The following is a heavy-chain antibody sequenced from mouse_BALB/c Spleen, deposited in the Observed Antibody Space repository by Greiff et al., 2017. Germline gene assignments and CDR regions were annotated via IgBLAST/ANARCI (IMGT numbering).Heavy chain of an antibody. D-gene: IGHD2-12*01. Sequence: EVKLLESGGGLVQPGGSLKLSCAASGFDFSRYWMSWVRQAPGKGLEWIGEINPDSSTINYTPSLKDKFIISRDNAKNTLYLQMSKVRSEDTALYYCARLTTGGYAMDYWGQGTSVTVSS. CDR3: ARLTTGGYAMDY. CDR1: GFDFSRYW. CDR2: INPDSSTI. J-gene: IGHJ4*01. V-gene: IGHV4-1*02.